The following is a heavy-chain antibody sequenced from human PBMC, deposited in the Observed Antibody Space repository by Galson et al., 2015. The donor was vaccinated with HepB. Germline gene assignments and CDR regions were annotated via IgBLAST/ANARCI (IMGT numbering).Heavy chain of an antibody. V-gene: IGHV3-23*01. CDR2: ISGSGGVT. CDR1: GLTFSSYA. J-gene: IGHJ4*02. D-gene: IGHD3-10*01. Sequence: SLRLSCAASGLTFSSYAMSWVRQAPGKGLEWVSAISGSGGVTYHADSVKGHFTISRDNSKDTLFLQMDSLRAEDTAVYYCAKFQFFYGSGNYYTTFDSWGQGTLVTVSS. CDR3: AKFQFFYGSGNYYTTFDS.